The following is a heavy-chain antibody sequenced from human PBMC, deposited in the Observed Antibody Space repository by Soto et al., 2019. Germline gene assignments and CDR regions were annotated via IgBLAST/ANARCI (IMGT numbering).Heavy chain of an antibody. V-gene: IGHV4-39*02. CDR3: AISWRVTIFGVVTHNWFDP. CDR1: GGSISSSSYY. J-gene: IGHJ5*02. CDR2: IYYSGST. D-gene: IGHD3-3*01. Sequence: QLQLQESGPGLVKPSETLSLTCTVSGGSISSSSYYWGWIRQPPGKGLEWIGSIYYSGSTYYNPSLKSRVTISVDTPKNHFSLQLSSVTAADTAVYYCAISWRVTIFGVVTHNWFDPWGQGTLVTVSS.